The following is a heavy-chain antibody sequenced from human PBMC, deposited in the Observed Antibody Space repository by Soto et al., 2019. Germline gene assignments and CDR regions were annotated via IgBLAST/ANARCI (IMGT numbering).Heavy chain of an antibody. Sequence: GGSLRLSCAASGFGFSSYSMNWVRQAPGKGLEWVSYISSSSTIYYADSVKGRFTISRDNAKNSLYLQMNSLRDEDTAVYYCARAKYSGAFDIWGQGTMVTVSS. CDR3: ARAKYSGAFDI. J-gene: IGHJ3*02. CDR1: GFGFSSYS. D-gene: IGHD2-15*01. V-gene: IGHV3-48*02. CDR2: ISSSSTI.